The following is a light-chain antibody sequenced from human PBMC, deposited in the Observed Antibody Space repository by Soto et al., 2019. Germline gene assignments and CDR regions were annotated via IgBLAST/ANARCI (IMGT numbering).Light chain of an antibody. CDR1: SSDVGGYNY. CDR2: DVS. V-gene: IGLV2-14*01. Sequence: QSALTQPASVSGSPGQSITISCTGTSSDVGGYNYVSWYQQHPGKAPKLIIYDVSNRPSGVSNRFSGSKSGNTASLTISGLQAEDEADYYCSSYTTSGSLVFGGGTKLTV. J-gene: IGLJ2*01. CDR3: SSYTTSGSLV.